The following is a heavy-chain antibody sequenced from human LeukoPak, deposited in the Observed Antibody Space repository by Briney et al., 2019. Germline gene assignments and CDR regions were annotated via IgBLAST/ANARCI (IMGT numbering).Heavy chain of an antibody. V-gene: IGHV4-34*01. CDR1: GGSFSGYY. CDR2: INHSGST. CDR3: ARGFYYLDY. Sequence: SETLSLTCAVYGGSFSGYYWSWIRQPPGKGLEWIGEINHSGSTNYNPSLKSRVTISVDTSKNQFSPKLSSVTAADTAVYYCARGFYYLDYWGQGTLVTVSS. J-gene: IGHJ4*02.